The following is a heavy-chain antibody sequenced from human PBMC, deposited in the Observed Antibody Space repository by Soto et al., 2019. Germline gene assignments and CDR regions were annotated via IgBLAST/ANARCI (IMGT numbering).Heavy chain of an antibody. D-gene: IGHD3-3*01. CDR3: AAHITIFGVVTLDV. CDR2: IVVGSGNT. CDR1: GFTFTSSA. V-gene: IGHV1-58*01. J-gene: IGHJ4*01. Sequence: ASVKVSCKASGFTFTSSAVQWVRQARGQRLEWIGWIVVGSGNTNYAQKFQERVTITRDMSTSTAYMELSSLRSEDTAVYYCAAHITIFGVVTLDVWGQGTLVTVSS.